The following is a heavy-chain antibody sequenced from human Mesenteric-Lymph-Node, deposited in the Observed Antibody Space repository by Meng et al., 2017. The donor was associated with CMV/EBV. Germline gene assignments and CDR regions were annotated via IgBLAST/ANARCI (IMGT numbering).Heavy chain of an antibody. CDR2: IKQDGSEK. D-gene: IGHD1-26*01. CDR1: GFTFTSYW. V-gene: IGHV3-7*01. CDR3: ARDSGSYRLDYYYYYGMDV. Sequence: GESLKISCGASGFTFTSYWMNWVRQAPGKGLEWVANIKQDGSEKYYVDSVKGRFTISRDNAKNSLYLQMNSLRAEDTAVYYCARDSGSYRLDYYYYYGMDVWGQGTTVTVSS. J-gene: IGHJ6*02.